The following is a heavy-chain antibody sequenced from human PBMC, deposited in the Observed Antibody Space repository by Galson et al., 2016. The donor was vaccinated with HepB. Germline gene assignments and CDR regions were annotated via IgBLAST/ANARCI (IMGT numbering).Heavy chain of an antibody. CDR1: GFTFSSYA. Sequence: SLRLSCAASGFTFSSYAIHWVRQAPGKGLEYVSEITGNGGITYYADSVKGRFTISRDNSRNTLYLQISSLTTEDTAVYYCVKDQGGTWGAFDIWGQGTLVTVSS. V-gene: IGHV3-64D*06. CDR3: VKDQGGTWGAFDI. D-gene: IGHD3-16*01. CDR2: ITGNGGIT. J-gene: IGHJ3*02.